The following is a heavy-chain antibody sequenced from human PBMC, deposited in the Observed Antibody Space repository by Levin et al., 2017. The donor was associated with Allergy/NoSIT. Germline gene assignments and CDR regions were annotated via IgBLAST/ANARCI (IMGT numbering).Heavy chain of an antibody. CDR2: ISYDGSNK. Sequence: SCAASGFTFSSYAMHWVRQAPGKGLEWVAVISYDGSNKYYADSVKGRFTISRDNSKNTLYLQMNSLRAEDTAVYYCARGSGSYYWGQGTLVTVSS. J-gene: IGHJ4*02. CDR1: GFTFSSYA. CDR3: ARGSGSYY. D-gene: IGHD1-26*01. V-gene: IGHV3-30-3*01.